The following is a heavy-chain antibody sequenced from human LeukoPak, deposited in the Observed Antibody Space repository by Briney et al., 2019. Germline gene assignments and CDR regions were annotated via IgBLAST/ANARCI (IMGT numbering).Heavy chain of an antibody. V-gene: IGHV4-38-2*02. CDR3: ARVEAAAGTHFDY. J-gene: IGHJ4*02. D-gene: IGHD6-13*01. CDR2: IFYSGST. Sequence: SETLSLTCTVSGYSISSGYYWGWIRQPPGKGLEWIGSIFYSGSTYYNPSLRSRVTISVDTSKNQFSLKLSSVTAADTAVYYCARVEAAAGTHFDYWGQGTLVTVSS. CDR1: GYSISSGYY.